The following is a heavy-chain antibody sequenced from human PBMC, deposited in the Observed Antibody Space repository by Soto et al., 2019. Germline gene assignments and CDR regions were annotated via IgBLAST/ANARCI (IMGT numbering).Heavy chain of an antibody. CDR1: GFTFSTYT. J-gene: IGHJ4*02. D-gene: IGHD2-2*02. V-gene: IGHV3-30-3*01. CDR2: MSFDGNNK. Sequence: GGSLRLSCAASGFTFSTYTLHWVRQAPGKGLEWVAVMSFDGNNKYYADSVKGRFTISRDNSKNTLYLQVNSLRAEDTAVYYCARDPYTLYYFDYWGQGTLVTVSS. CDR3: ARDPYTLYYFDY.